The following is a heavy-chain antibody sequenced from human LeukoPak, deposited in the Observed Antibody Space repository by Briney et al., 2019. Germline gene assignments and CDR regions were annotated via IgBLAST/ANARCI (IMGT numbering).Heavy chain of an antibody. D-gene: IGHD3-3*01. J-gene: IGHJ3*02. V-gene: IGHV3-74*01. CDR3: AKARGYDAIDAFDI. Sequence: GGSLRLSCAASGFTFSSYWMHWVRQAPGKGLVWVSRINSDGSSTSYADSVKGRFTISRDNAKNTLYLQMNSLRAEDTAVYYCAKARGYDAIDAFDIWGQGTMVTVSS. CDR2: INSDGSST. CDR1: GFTFSSYW.